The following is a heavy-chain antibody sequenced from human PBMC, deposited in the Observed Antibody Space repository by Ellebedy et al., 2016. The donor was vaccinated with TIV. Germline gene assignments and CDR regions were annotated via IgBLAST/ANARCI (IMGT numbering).Heavy chain of an antibody. D-gene: IGHD3-22*01. Sequence: AASVKVSCKASGGTFSSYAIGWVRQAPGQGLEWVGGVIPLFGTANYAQKFQGRVTITADESTSTAYMELSSLRSEDTAVYYCAGDRHYYDSSAAFDIWGQGTMVTVSS. CDR2: VIPLFGTA. J-gene: IGHJ3*02. V-gene: IGHV1-69*13. CDR1: GGTFSSYA. CDR3: AGDRHYYDSSAAFDI.